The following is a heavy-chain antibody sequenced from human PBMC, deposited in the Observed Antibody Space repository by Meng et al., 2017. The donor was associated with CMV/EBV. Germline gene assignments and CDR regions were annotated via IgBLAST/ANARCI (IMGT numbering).Heavy chain of an antibody. V-gene: IGHV4-39*01. CDR3: ARQRPTDFWSGYYPSRNYYYYGMDV. D-gene: IGHD3-3*01. CDR2: IYYSGST. Sequence: SETLSLTCTVSGGSISSSSYYWGWIRQPPGKGLEWIGSIYYSGSTYYNPSLKSRVTISVDTSKNQFSLKLSSVTAADTAVYYCARQRPTDFWSGYYPSRNYYYYGMDVWGQGTTVTVSS. J-gene: IGHJ6*02. CDR1: GGSISSSSYY.